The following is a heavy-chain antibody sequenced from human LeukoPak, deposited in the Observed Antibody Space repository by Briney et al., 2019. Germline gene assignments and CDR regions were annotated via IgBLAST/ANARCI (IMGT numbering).Heavy chain of an antibody. Sequence: SETLSLTCTVSGRSISSSTYYWGWIRQPPGKGLEWIGNIYYSGSTYYTPSLTSPVTISVDTSKNQFSLKLSSVTAADTAVYYCARDGYLAVDYWGQGTLVTVSS. J-gene: IGHJ4*02. V-gene: IGHV4-39*07. CDR2: IYYSGST. CDR3: ARDGYLAVDY. D-gene: IGHD2-2*03. CDR1: GRSISSSTYY.